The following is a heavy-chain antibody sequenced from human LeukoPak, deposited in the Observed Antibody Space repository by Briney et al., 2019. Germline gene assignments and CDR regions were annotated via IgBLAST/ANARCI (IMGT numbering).Heavy chain of an antibody. Sequence: GASVKVSCKASGYTFSNHDFNWMRQATGQGLEWMGWMNPNSGNTGYAQKFQGRVTMTRNTSISTAYMELSSLRSEDTAVYYCARGGLQHYGMDVWGQGTTVTVSS. J-gene: IGHJ6*02. CDR2: MNPNSGNT. V-gene: IGHV1-8*01. CDR1: GYTFSNHD. D-gene: IGHD5-24*01. CDR3: ARGGLQHYGMDV.